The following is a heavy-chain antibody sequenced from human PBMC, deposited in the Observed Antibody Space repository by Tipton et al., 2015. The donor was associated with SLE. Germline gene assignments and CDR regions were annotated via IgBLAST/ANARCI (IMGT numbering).Heavy chain of an antibody. D-gene: IGHD3/OR15-3a*01. CDR2: MYYSGST. V-gene: IGHV4-59*01. CDR1: GGITHNY. CDR3: ARGATVDWDRVAFDS. Sequence: TLSLTCIVSGGITHNYWSWIRQPPGKGLEWIGYMYYSGSTKYNPSLKSRVTISVDTSKNQFSLKLSSVTAADTAVYYCARGATVDWDRVAFDSWGQGTLVTVSS. J-gene: IGHJ4*02.